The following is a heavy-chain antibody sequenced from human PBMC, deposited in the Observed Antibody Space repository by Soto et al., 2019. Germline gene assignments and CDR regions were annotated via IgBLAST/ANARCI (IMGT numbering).Heavy chain of an antibody. D-gene: IGHD5-12*01. Sequence: QLQLQESGPGLVKPSETRSLTCTGSGGSISSSSYYWGWIRQPPGKGPEVIGSIYYSGSTYYNPFINSRVTTSVDRSKNQFSLKLSSVTAADTALYYGARPRCGYRGYDYYSYMYVWGKGTTVTVSS. CDR2: IYYSGST. CDR1: GGSISSSSYY. J-gene: IGHJ6*03. V-gene: IGHV4-39*01. CDR3: ARPRCGYRGYDYYSYMYV.